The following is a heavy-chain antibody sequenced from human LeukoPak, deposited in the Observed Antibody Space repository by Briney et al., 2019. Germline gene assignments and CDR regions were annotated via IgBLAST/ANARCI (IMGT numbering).Heavy chain of an antibody. D-gene: IGHD3-16*01. CDR2: INHSKNT. Sequence: SETLSLTCAVYGGSFSGYYWSWIRQPPGEGLEWIGEINHSKNTNYNPSLKSRVTISVDTSKNQFSLKLSSVAAADTAVYYCARNYASRRYNWFDPWGQGTVVTVSS. V-gene: IGHV4-34*01. CDR3: ARNYASRRYNWFDP. J-gene: IGHJ5*02. CDR1: GGSFSGYY.